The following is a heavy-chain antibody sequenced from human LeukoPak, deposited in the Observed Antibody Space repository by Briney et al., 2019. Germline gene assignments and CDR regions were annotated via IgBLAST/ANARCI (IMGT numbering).Heavy chain of an antibody. CDR1: GGSISSYY. D-gene: IGHD3-10*01. J-gene: IGHJ5*02. V-gene: IGHV4-4*07. CDR2: IYISGST. CDR3: TRDSGTTGEVKFDP. Sequence: PSETLSLTCTVSGGSISSYYWSWVRQPAGKGLEWIGHIYISGSTKYNPSLKSRVTMSVDTSKNQFSLKLTSVTAADTAVYYCTRDSGTTGEVKFDPWGQGTLVAVSS.